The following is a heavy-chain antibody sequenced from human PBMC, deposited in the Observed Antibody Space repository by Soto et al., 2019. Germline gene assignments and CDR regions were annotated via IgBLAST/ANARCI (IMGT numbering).Heavy chain of an antibody. CDR1: GGSISSSSYY. Sequence: SETLSLTCTVSGGSISSSSYYWGWIRQPPGKGLEWIGSIYYSGSTYYNPSLKSRVTISVDTSKNQFSLKLSSVTAADTAVYYCARFNSSWLEKYYFDYWGQGTLVTVSS. J-gene: IGHJ4*02. CDR2: IYYSGST. V-gene: IGHV4-39*01. D-gene: IGHD6-13*01. CDR3: ARFNSSWLEKYYFDY.